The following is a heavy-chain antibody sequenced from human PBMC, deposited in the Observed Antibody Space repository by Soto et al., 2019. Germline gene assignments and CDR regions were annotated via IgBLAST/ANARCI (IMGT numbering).Heavy chain of an antibody. Sequence: ASVKVSCKASGYTFTSYDINWVRQATGQGLEWMGWMNPNSGNTGYAQKFQGRVTMTRNTSMSTAYMELSSLRSEDTAVYYCAIPMRAYYYDSSGYSADAFDIWGQGTMVTVSS. CDR3: AIPMRAYYYDSSGYSADAFDI. D-gene: IGHD3-22*01. CDR2: MNPNSGNT. CDR1: GYTFTSYD. V-gene: IGHV1-8*01. J-gene: IGHJ3*02.